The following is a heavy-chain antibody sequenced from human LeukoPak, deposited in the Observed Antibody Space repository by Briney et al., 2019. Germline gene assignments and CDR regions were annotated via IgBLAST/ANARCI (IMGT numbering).Heavy chain of an antibody. Sequence: PGGSLRLSCAASGFTFSDYYMNWIRQAPGKGLEWVSYISSSGSVKYYADSVKGRFTISRDNAKKSLYLQMNSLRAEDTAVYYCAREIGVTAAAPYGMDVWGQGTTVTVSS. J-gene: IGHJ6*02. V-gene: IGHV3-11*04. D-gene: IGHD6-25*01. CDR1: GFTFSDYY. CDR3: AREIGVTAAAPYGMDV. CDR2: ISSSGSVK.